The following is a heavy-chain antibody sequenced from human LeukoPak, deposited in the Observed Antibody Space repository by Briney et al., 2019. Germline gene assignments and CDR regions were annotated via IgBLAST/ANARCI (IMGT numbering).Heavy chain of an antibody. V-gene: IGHV1-69*05. D-gene: IGHD6-19*01. CDR2: IIPIFGTA. J-gene: IGHJ4*02. CDR3: ARDPWVKYSSEIYFDY. Sequence: ASVKVSCKASGGTFSSYAISWVRQAPGQGLEWMGRIIPIFGTANYAQKFQGRVTITTDESTSTAYMELSSLRSEDTAVYYCARDPWVKYSSEIYFDYWGQGTLVTVSS. CDR1: GGTFSSYA.